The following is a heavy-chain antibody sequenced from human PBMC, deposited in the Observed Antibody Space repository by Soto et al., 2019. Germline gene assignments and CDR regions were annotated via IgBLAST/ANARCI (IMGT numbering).Heavy chain of an antibody. Sequence: SETLSLTCTVSGGAISSGGYYWSWIRQHPWKGLEWIGYIYYSGSTYYNPSLKSRVTISVDTSKNQSSLKLSSVTAADTAVYYCAGYCSSTSCHAYYYYGMDVWGQGTTVTVSS. J-gene: IGHJ6*02. CDR1: GGAISSGGYY. CDR2: IYYSGST. D-gene: IGHD2-2*03. CDR3: AGYCSSTSCHAYYYYGMDV. V-gene: IGHV4-31*03.